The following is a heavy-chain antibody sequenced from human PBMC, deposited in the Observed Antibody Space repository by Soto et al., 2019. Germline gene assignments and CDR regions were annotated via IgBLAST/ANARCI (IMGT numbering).Heavy chain of an antibody. V-gene: IGHV3-30*18. CDR2: ISYDGSNK. Sequence: GGSLRLSCAASGFTFSSYGMHWVRQAPGKGLEWVAVISYDGSNKYYADSVKGRFTISRDNSKNTLYLQMNSLRAEDTAVYYCAKWEVVITSVYGMDVWGQGTTVTVSS. CDR1: GFTFSSYG. CDR3: AKWEVVITSVYGMDV. J-gene: IGHJ6*02. D-gene: IGHD3-22*01.